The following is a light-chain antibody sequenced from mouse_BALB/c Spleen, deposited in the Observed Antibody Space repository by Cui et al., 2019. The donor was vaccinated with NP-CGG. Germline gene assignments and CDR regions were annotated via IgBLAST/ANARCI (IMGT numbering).Light chain of an antibody. J-gene: IGLJ1*01. V-gene: IGLV1*01. Sequence: QAVVTQESALTTSPGETVTLTCRSSTGAVTTNNYANWVQEKPDHLFTGLIGGTKNRAPGVPARFSGSLIGDKDALTITGAQTEDEAIYFCALWYSNHWVFGGGTKLTVL. CDR3: ALWYSNHWV. CDR2: GTK. CDR1: TGAVTTNNY.